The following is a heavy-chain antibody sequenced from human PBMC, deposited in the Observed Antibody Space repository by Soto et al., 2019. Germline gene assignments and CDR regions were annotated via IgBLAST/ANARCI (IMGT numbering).Heavy chain of an antibody. V-gene: IGHV3-13*05. Sequence: EVQLVESGGGLVQPGGSLRLSCEASGFTFRNYDMHWVRQGTGKGLEWVSGISAAGDPDYADSVEGRFTISRDNAQNSFFLQMNSLRVGDTAVYYCARTDTDFYGLDVWGQGTTVIVSS. CDR2: ISAAGDP. J-gene: IGHJ6*02. CDR1: GFTFRNYD. CDR3: ARTDTDFYGLDV.